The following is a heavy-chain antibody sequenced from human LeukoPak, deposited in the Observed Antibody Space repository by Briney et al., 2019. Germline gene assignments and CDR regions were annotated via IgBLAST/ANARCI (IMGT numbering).Heavy chain of an antibody. V-gene: IGHV3-30*18. CDR1: GFTFSSYG. J-gene: IGHJ4*02. Sequence: PGRSLRLSCAASGFTFSSYGMHWVRQAPGKGLEWVAVIPYDGSNKYYADSVKGRFTISRDNSKNTLYLQMNSLRAEDTAIYYCAKSMSTFYRGYFDYWGQGTLVTVSS. CDR2: IPYDGSNK. D-gene: IGHD5/OR15-5a*01. CDR3: AKSMSTFYRGYFDY.